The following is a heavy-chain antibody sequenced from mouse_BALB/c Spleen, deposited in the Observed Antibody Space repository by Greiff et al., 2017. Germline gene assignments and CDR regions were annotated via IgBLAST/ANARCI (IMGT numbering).Heavy chain of an antibody. CDR3: ARDGTYAMDY. CDR2: ISSGSSTI. D-gene: IGHD2-1*01. J-gene: IGHJ4*01. V-gene: IGHV5-17*02. Sequence: EVKLVESGGGLVQPGGSRKLSCAASGFTFSSFGMHWVRQAPEKGLEWVAYISSGSSTISYADTVKGRFTISRDNPKNTLFLQMTSLRSEDTAMYYCARDGTYAMDYWGQGTSVTVSS. CDR1: GFTFSSFG.